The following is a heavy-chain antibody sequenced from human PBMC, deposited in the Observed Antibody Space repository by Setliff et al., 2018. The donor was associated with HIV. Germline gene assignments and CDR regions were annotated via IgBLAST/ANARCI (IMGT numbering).Heavy chain of an antibody. V-gene: IGHV3-23*01. CDR3: AKARTTVTSALDS. D-gene: IGHD4-17*01. J-gene: IGHJ4*02. Sequence: PGGSLRLSCAASGFAFSASAISWVRQAPGKGPEWVTDISGSGGVTYYADSVRGRFTVSRDNSGRTLYLQINSLRAEDTAIYYCAKARTTVTSALDSWGQGTLVTVSS. CDR1: GFAFSASA. CDR2: ISGSGGVT.